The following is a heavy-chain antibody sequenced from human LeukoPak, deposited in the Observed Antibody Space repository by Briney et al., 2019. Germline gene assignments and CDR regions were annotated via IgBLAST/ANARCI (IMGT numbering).Heavy chain of an antibody. V-gene: IGHV1-46*01. CDR1: GYTFTSYY. CDR2: INPSGGST. J-gene: IGHJ3*02. CDR3: ASLHCSSTSCYDVGAFDI. Sequence: ASVKVSCKASGYTFTSYYMHWVRQAPGQGLEWMGIINPSGGSTSYAHKFQGRVTMTSDTSTSTVYMELSSLRSEDTAVYYCASLHCSSTSCYDVGAFDICGQGTMVTVCS. D-gene: IGHD2-2*01.